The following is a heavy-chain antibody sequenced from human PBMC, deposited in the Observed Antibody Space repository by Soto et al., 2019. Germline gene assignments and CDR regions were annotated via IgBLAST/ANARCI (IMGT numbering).Heavy chain of an antibody. D-gene: IGHD3-3*01. CDR2: ISAYNGNT. Sequence: ASVKVSCKASGYTFTSYGISWVRQAPGQGLEWMGWISAYNGNTNYAQKLQGRVTMTTDTSTSTAYMELRSLRSDDTAVYYCARDITYYDFWSGTYGMDVWGQGTTVTVSS. J-gene: IGHJ6*02. V-gene: IGHV1-18*04. CDR1: GYTFTSYG. CDR3: ARDITYYDFWSGTYGMDV.